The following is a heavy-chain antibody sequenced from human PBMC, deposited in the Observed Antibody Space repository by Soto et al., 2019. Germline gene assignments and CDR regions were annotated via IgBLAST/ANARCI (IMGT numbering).Heavy chain of an antibody. Sequence: SETLSLTCTVSGGSIRRGGYYWTWIRQYPGKGLEWPGHIYYSGSTFYNPSLKSRVTISVDTSKNQFSLKLNSVTAADTAVYYCARASDAFSIHSWGQGTLVTVSS. D-gene: IGHD2-2*01. CDR2: IYYSGST. CDR3: ARASDAFSIHS. CDR1: GGSIRRGGYY. V-gene: IGHV4-31*03. J-gene: IGHJ4*02.